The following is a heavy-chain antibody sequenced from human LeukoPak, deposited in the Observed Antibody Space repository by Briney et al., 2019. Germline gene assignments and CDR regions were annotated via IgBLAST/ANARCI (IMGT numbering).Heavy chain of an antibody. CDR2: ISPNSGGT. CDR3: ARTGGSEAPGLFDY. CDR1: GYTFSGYY. D-gene: IGHD1-14*01. J-gene: IGHJ4*02. V-gene: IGHV1-2*02. Sequence: ASVKVSCKASGYTFSGYYMNWVRQAPGQGLEWMGWISPNSGGTNFAQKFQGRVTMTTDTSTSTAYMELRRLRSDDTAAYYCARTGGSEAPGLFDYWGQGTLVTVSS.